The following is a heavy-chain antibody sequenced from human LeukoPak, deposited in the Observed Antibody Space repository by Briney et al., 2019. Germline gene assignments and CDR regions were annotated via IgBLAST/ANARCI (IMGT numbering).Heavy chain of an antibody. Sequence: ASVKVSCKASGYTFTSYYMHWVRQAPGQGLEWMGIINPSGGSTSYAQKFQGRVTMTRDMSTSTVYMELSSLRSEDTAVYYCAGDPQSDLYFDYWGQGTLVTVSS. CDR1: GYTFTSYY. V-gene: IGHV1-46*01. J-gene: IGHJ4*02. CDR2: INPSGGST. CDR3: AGDPQSDLYFDY.